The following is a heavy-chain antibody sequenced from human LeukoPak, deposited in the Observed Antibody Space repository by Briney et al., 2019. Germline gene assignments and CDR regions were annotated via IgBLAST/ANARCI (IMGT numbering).Heavy chain of an antibody. Sequence: ASVKVSCKASGYTFTGYYMHWVRQAPGQGLEWMGWINPNSGGTNYAQKFQGRVTMTRDTSISTAYMELSRLRSDDTAVYYCAGGVAAAGKDPSHYYYMDVWGKGTTVTVSS. D-gene: IGHD6-13*01. CDR1: GYTFTGYY. CDR2: INPNSGGT. CDR3: AGGVAAAGKDPSHYYYMDV. J-gene: IGHJ6*03. V-gene: IGHV1-2*02.